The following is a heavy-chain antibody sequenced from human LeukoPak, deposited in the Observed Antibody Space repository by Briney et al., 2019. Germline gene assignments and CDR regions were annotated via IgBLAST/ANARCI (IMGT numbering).Heavy chain of an antibody. CDR3: TRVGYIDEGIDY. V-gene: IGHV3-21*06. CDR1: GFTFSTYT. D-gene: IGHD5-24*01. CDR2: IGNNGGGI. J-gene: IGHJ4*02. Sequence: GGSLRLSCAASGFTFSTYTMYWVRHPPGKRLEWVSIIGNNGGGIHYADSVKGRFTISRDNAKNSLYLQMNSLRAEDTAIYYCTRVGYIDEGIDYWGQGTLVTVSS.